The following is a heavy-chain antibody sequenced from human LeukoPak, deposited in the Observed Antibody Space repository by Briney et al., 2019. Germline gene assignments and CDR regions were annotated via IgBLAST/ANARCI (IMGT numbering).Heavy chain of an antibody. CDR2: INNSSRYI. CDR3: ARGGDIVATITLGAFDI. V-gene: IGHV3-21*01. Sequence: PGGALTLSCAASGFAFRSYSMNWLRQPPGKGLEGVSSINNSSRYIYYADSVKDRFTICRDNAKNSLYLQMNSLRAEDTAVYYCARGGDIVATITLGAFDIWGQGTMVSVSS. CDR1: GFAFRSYS. J-gene: IGHJ3*02. D-gene: IGHD5-12*01.